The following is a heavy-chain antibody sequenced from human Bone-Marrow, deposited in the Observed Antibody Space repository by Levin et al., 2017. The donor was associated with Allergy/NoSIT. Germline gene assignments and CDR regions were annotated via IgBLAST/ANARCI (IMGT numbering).Heavy chain of an antibody. Sequence: LSLTCAATGFTFENYAMTWVRQAPGKGLEWVSGIVGSGGGTYYADSVKGRFTISRDNSKNTVYLEMNNLRVEDTAIYYCAKGVVPVTTTYYYYGMDVWGQGTTVTVSS. J-gene: IGHJ6*02. CDR3: AKGVVPVTTTYYYYGMDV. CDR1: GFTFENYA. D-gene: IGHD2-2*01. CDR2: IVGSGGGT. V-gene: IGHV3-23*01.